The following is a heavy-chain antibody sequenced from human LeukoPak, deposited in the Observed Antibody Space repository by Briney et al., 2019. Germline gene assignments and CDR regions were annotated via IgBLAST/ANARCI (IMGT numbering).Heavy chain of an antibody. Sequence: PSETLSLTCTVSGGSISSYYWSWIRQPPGKGLEWIGYIYYSGSTNYNPSLKSRVTISVDTSKNQFSLKLSSVTAADTAVYYCARDGGMATTGAYYYYYMDVWGKGTTVTISS. CDR2: IYYSGST. V-gene: IGHV4-59*01. CDR1: GGSISSYY. J-gene: IGHJ6*03. D-gene: IGHD5-24*01. CDR3: ARDGGMATTGAYYYYYMDV.